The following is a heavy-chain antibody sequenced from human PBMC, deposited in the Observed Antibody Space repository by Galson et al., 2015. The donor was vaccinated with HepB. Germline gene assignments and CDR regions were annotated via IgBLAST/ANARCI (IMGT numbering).Heavy chain of an antibody. CDR2: IWYDGSKE. D-gene: IGHD5-12*01. CDR1: GFTFSKHG. J-gene: IGHJ5*01. V-gene: IGHV3-33*01. Sequence: SLRLSCAASGFTFSKHGMHWVRQAPGKGLEWVAVIWYDGSKEYYTDPVKGRFTISRDNSKNILHLQMNSLRSEDTAVYYCAGYSAGYGLDSWGEGTLVTVST. CDR3: AGYSAGYGLDS.